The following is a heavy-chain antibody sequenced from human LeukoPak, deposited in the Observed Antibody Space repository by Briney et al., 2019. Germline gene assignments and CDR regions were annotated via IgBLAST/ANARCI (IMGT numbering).Heavy chain of an antibody. CDR1: GGSISISSDY. Sequence: PSETLSLTCTVSGGSISISSDYWGWIRQPPGKGLEWIGDIYYSGTTNYNPSLKSRVTMSVDTSKNQFSLKLNSATAADTAVYYCARGVAGYGPYDYWGQGTLVTVSS. V-gene: IGHV4-39*01. CDR2: IYYSGTT. CDR3: ARGVAGYGPYDY. J-gene: IGHJ4*02. D-gene: IGHD5-12*01.